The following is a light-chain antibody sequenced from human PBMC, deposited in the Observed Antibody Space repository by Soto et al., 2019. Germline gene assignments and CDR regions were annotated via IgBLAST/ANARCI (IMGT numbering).Light chain of an antibody. V-gene: IGKV2-28*01. CDR1: QSLLHSNGYNY. CDR3: MQALQTPIT. Sequence: DIVMTQSPLSLAVTPGEPASISCRSSQSLLHSNGYNYLDWYLQKPGQSPQLLIYLGSNRASGVPDRFSGSGSATDFTLKISRVEAEDVGVYYCMQALQTPITFGGGTKVEIK. CDR2: LGS. J-gene: IGKJ4*01.